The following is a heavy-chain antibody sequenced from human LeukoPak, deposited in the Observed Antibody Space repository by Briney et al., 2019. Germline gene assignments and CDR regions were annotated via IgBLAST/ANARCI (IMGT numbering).Heavy chain of an antibody. CDR3: AKQDDSSGV. D-gene: IGHD3-22*01. CDR1: GFTLSSYG. V-gene: IGHV3-30*18. Sequence: GGSLRLSCAASGFTLSSYGMHWVRQAPGKGLEWVAVISYDGSNKYYADSVKGRFTISRDNSKNTLYLQMNSLRAEDTAVYYCAKQDDSSGVWGQGTLVTVSS. J-gene: IGHJ4*02. CDR2: ISYDGSNK.